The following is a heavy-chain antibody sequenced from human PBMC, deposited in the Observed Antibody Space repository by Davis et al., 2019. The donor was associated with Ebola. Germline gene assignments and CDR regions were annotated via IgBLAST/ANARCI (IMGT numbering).Heavy chain of an antibody. D-gene: IGHD3-10*01. CDR3: ARVRSMVRGGDFDY. V-gene: IGHV1-18*04. J-gene: IGHJ4*02. Sequence: AASVKVSCKASGYTFTRYGISWVRQAPGQGLEWMGWISAYNGNTNYAQKPQGRVTITTYPSTSTAYMDLRSLRSDDTAVYYCARVRSMVRGGDFDYWGQGTLVTVSS. CDR1: GYTFTRYG. CDR2: ISAYNGNT.